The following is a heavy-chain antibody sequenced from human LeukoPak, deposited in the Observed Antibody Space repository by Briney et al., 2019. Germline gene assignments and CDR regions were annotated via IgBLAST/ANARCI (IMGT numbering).Heavy chain of an antibody. CDR1: GFTFSSHA. V-gene: IGHV3-30*01. D-gene: IGHD3-3*01. J-gene: IGHJ4*02. Sequence: GGSLRLSCAASGFTFSSHAMHWVRQAPGKGLEWVAIMSNDGSKKFYADSQKGRFTISRDNSKNTLYLQMNSLRSEDTAVYFCARDGSVLRFLEWLFFLDYWGQGTLVTVSS. CDR2: MSNDGSKK. CDR3: ARDGSVLRFLEWLFFLDY.